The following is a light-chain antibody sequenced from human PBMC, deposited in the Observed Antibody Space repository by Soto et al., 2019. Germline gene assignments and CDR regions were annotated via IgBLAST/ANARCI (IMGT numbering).Light chain of an antibody. CDR2: GAS. Sequence: EIVLTQSPGTLSFSPGERATLSCRASQSVSSTSIAWYQQKPGQAPRLLIYGASSRATGIPDRFSGSGSGTDFTLTISRLEPEDFAVYYCQQYGSSPLTFGGGTKVEIK. CDR3: QQYGSSPLT. J-gene: IGKJ4*01. V-gene: IGKV3-20*01. CDR1: QSVSSTS.